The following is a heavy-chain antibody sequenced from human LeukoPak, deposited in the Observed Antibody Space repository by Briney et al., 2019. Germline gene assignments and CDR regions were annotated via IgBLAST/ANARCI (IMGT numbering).Heavy chain of an antibody. J-gene: IGHJ4*02. D-gene: IGHD3-16*01. CDR2: VSYRGHT. CDR3: AREDDYVWGSYSGYFDY. CDR1: GGSISPYY. V-gene: IGHV4-59*12. Sequence: SETLSLTCSVSGGSISPYYWSWIRQPPGKGLEWIGYVSYRGHTNYNPSLESRVTISLDTSKNQFSLKLSSVTAADTAVYYCAREDDYVWGSYSGYFDYWGQGTLVTVSS.